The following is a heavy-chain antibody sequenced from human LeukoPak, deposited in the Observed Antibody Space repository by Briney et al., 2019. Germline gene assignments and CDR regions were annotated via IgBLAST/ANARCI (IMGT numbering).Heavy chain of an antibody. D-gene: IGHD1-20*01. CDR3: AKNPGHNFPQS. J-gene: IGHJ1*01. CDR2: ITDNGRST. Sequence: GGSLRLSCAASGFTFSSYDMSWVRQAPEKGLEWVSPITDNGRSTFYAGSVKGRFTISRDNSKNTLYLQMNSLRAEDTAVYYCAKNPGHNFPQSWGQGTLVTVTS. CDR1: GFTFSSYD. V-gene: IGHV3-23*01.